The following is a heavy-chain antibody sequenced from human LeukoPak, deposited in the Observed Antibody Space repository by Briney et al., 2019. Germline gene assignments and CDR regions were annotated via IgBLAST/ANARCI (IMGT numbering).Heavy chain of an antibody. J-gene: IGHJ4*02. CDR3: ARCSYGSGSYSDY. Sequence: GGSLRLSCAASGFTFSSYAMSWVRQAPGKGLEWVSAISGSGGNTYYADSVRGRFTISRDNSKSTLYLQMSSLRAEDTALYYCARCSYGSGSYSDYWGQGTLVTVSS. CDR2: ISGSGGNT. CDR1: GFTFSSYA. D-gene: IGHD3-10*01. V-gene: IGHV3-23*01.